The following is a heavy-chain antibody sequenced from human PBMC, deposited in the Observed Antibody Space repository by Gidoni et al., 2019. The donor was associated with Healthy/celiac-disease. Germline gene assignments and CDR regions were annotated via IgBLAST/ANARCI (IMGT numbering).Heavy chain of an antibody. CDR1: GFTFSSYG. CDR3: ASARVDYYDSSGYADHNWFDP. Sequence: QVQLVESGGGVVQPGRSLRLSCAASGFTFSSYGMHWVRQAPGKGLEWVAVIWYDGSNKYYADSVKGRFTISRDNSKNTLYLQMNSLRAEDTAVYYCASARVDYYDSSGYADHNWFDPWGQGTLVTVSS. D-gene: IGHD3-22*01. V-gene: IGHV3-33*01. J-gene: IGHJ5*02. CDR2: IWYDGSNK.